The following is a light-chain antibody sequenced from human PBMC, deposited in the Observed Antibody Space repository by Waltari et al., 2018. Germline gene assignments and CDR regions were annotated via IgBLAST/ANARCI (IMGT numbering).Light chain of an antibody. Sequence: QSALTQPASVSGSPGQSITISCTGTSSDVGGSDYVSWYQQHPGKAPKLRIYDVSKRPSGVSSRFSGSKAGNTASLTISGLQAEDEADYYCSSYTSRSTWVFGGGTKLTVL. V-gene: IGLV2-14*01. CDR3: SSYTSRSTWV. CDR1: SSDVGGSDY. J-gene: IGLJ3*02. CDR2: DVS.